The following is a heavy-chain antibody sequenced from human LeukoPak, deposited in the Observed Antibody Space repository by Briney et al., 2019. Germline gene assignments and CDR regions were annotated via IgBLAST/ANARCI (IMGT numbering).Heavy chain of an antibody. Sequence: AGGSLRLSCVVSGFTFSNSGMSWVRQAPGKGLEWVSGLSGSGSNTYYADSVRGRLTISRDNSRNTLYLQLHSLRADDTAVYYCAKGLNWFDPWGQGTPVIVSS. V-gene: IGHV3-23*01. J-gene: IGHJ5*02. CDR1: GFTFSNSG. D-gene: IGHD2-8*01. CDR3: AKGLNWFDP. CDR2: LSGSGSNT.